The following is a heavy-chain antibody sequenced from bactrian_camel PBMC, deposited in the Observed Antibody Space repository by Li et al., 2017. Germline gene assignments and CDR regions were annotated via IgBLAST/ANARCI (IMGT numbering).Heavy chain of an antibody. CDR3: AAGPRLYGGSWSFPGWYKY. CDR1: GSIFNICA. CDR2: ISSDGTT. D-gene: IGHD6*01. J-gene: IGHJ4*01. Sequence: HVQLVESGGGSVEAGGSLKLSCEASGSIFNICAMGWYRGKERRLVASISSDGTTTYTDSVKGRFTVSKDNAKNTLYLQMSSLKPEDTGMYYCAAGPRLYGGSWSFPGWYKYWGQGTQVTVS. V-gene: IGHV3S53*01.